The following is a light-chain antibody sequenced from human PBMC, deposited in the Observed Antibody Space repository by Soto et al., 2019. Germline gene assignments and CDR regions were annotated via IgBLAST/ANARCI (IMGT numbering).Light chain of an antibody. CDR2: DAS. Sequence: EIVLTQSPATLSVSPGERATLSYRTSLSVGSHLAWYQQKPGQSPRLLIYDASTRATGAPAKFSGSGSGTEFTLPISSLQSEDFAVYYCQHYNDWPRTFGQGTKVDIK. CDR1: LSVGSH. CDR3: QHYNDWPRT. V-gene: IGKV3-15*01. J-gene: IGKJ1*01.